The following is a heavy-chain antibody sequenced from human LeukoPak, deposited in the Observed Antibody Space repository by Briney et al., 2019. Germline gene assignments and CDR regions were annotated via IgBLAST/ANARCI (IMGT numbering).Heavy chain of an antibody. Sequence: ASVKVSCKASGYTFTSYGISWVRQAPGQGLEWMGWISAYNGNTNYAQKLQGRVTMTTDTSTSTAYMGRRSLRSDDTAVYYCARGLTEYYYDSSGSTPPGYWGQGTLVTVSS. CDR3: ARGLTEYYYDSSGSTPPGY. V-gene: IGHV1-18*01. J-gene: IGHJ4*02. CDR1: GYTFTSYG. D-gene: IGHD3-22*01. CDR2: ISAYNGNT.